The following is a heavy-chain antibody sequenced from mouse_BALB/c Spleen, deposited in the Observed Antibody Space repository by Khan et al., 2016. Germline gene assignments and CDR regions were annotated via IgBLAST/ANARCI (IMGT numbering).Heavy chain of an antibody. D-gene: IGHD4-1*01. CDR2: INTETGEP. CDR1: GYTFTDYS. V-gene: IGHV9-2-1*01. Sequence: QIQLVQSGPELKKPGETVKISCKASGYTFTDYSMHWVKQAPGKGLKWMGWINTETGEPTYADDFKGRFAFSLETSASTAYLQINNLKNEDTATYFCAMNWNDYFDYWGQGTTLTVSS. J-gene: IGHJ2*01. CDR3: AMNWNDYFDY.